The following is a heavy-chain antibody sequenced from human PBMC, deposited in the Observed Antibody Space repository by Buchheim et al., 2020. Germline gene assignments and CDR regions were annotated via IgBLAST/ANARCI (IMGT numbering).Heavy chain of an antibody. CDR3: AKEGYYDSSGYYYFPQD. J-gene: IGHJ4*02. Sequence: QVQLVESGRGVIQPGRSLRLSCAASGFTFSNYGMHWVRQAPGKGLEWVSLISYDGGTEYYADSVRGRFTNSRDNSKNTLYLQMNSLIPEDTAVYYCAKEGYYDSSGYYYFPQDRGQGTL. CDR2: ISYDGGTE. CDR1: GFTFSNYG. V-gene: IGHV3-30*18. D-gene: IGHD3-22*01.